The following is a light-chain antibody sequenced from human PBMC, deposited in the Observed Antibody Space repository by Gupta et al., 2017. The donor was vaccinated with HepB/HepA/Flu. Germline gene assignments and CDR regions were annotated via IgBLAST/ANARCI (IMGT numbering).Light chain of an antibody. J-gene: IGKJ1*01. CDR1: QSVSSSF. CDR3: QQQCNSPGT. V-gene: IGKV3-20*01. Sequence: EVVLTQSPDTMSLSPGERATLSCRPSQSVSSSFLAWYQQKPGQAPRLLISASSSRANGIPDRFSGSGSGTEFTLTINGREPEDFAVYYCQQQCNSPGTFGQGTTVEIK. CDR2: ASS.